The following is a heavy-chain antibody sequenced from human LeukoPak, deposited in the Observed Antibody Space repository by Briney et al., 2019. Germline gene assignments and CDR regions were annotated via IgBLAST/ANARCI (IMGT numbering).Heavy chain of an antibody. CDR1: GFTFSSYA. CDR3: ARDYCGGDCYPWN. J-gene: IGHJ4*02. Sequence: PGRSLRFSCAASGFTFSSYAMHWGRQAPGKGLEWVSVISYDGSNKYYADSVKGRFTISRDNSKNTLYLQMNSLRAEDTAVYYCARDYCGGDCYPWNWGQGTLVTVSS. V-gene: IGHV3-30*04. CDR2: ISYDGSNK. D-gene: IGHD2-21*02.